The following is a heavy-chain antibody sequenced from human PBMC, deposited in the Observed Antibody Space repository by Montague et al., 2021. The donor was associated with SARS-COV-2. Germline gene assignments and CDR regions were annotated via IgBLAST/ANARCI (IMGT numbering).Heavy chain of an antibody. J-gene: IGHJ6*02. CDR2: IYYSGST. Sequence: SETLSLTCTVSGGSISSSSYYWGWIRQPPGKGLEWIGSIYYSGSTYYNPSLKSRVTISVDTSKNQFSLRLSSVTAADTAVYYWARRVTGTTVPYYYYGMDVWGQGTTVTVSS. D-gene: IGHD1-20*01. CDR1: GGSISSSSYY. CDR3: ARRVTGTTVPYYYYGMDV. V-gene: IGHV4-39*01.